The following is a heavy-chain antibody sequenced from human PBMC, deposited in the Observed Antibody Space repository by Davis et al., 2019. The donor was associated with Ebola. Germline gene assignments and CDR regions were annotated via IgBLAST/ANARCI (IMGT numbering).Heavy chain of an antibody. D-gene: IGHD6-19*01. J-gene: IGHJ4*02. CDR1: GYTFTSYD. CDR2: INPNSGGT. V-gene: IGHV1-2*04. CDR3: ASQIFGSGWRRRGFDY. Sequence: AASVKVSCKASGYTFTSYDINWVRQATGQGLEWMGWINPNSGGTNYAQKFQGWVTMTRDTSISTAYMELSRLRSDDTAVYYCASQIFGSGWRRRGFDYWGQGTLVTVSS.